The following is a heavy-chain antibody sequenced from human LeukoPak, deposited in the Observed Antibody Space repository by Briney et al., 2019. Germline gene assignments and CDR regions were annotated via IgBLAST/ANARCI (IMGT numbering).Heavy chain of an antibody. CDR1: GGTFSSYA. D-gene: IGHD4-17*01. Sequence: SVKVSCKASGGTFSSYAISWVRQAPGQGLEWMGGIIPIFGTANYAQKFQGRVTITTDESTSTAYMELSSLRSEDPAVYYCASPTYGYGDPLDYWGQGTLVTVSS. CDR2: IIPIFGTA. CDR3: ASPTYGYGDPLDY. V-gene: IGHV1-69*05. J-gene: IGHJ4*02.